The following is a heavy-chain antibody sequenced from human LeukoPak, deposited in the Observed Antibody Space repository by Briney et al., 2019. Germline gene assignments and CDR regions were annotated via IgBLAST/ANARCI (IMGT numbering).Heavy chain of an antibody. V-gene: IGHV4-59*08. CDR3: ARQASEYCGGDCSTTWFDP. J-gene: IGHJ5*02. Sequence: PSETLSLTCTVSGGSISSYYWSWIRQPPGKGLEWIGYIYYSGSTNYNPSLKSRVTISVDTSKNQFSLKLSSVTAADTAVYYCARQASEYCGGDCSTTWFDPWGQGTLVTVSS. CDR1: GGSISSYY. CDR2: IYYSGST. D-gene: IGHD2-21*02.